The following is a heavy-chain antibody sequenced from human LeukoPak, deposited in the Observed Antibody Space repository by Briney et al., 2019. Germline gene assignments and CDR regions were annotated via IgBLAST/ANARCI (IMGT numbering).Heavy chain of an antibody. CDR1: GFTFSDYY. V-gene: IGHV3-11*01. J-gene: IGHJ4*02. D-gene: IGHD1-20*01. CDR2: ISSSGSTI. Sequence: PGGSLRLSCAASGFTFSDYYMSWIRQAPGKGLEWVSYISSSGSTIYYADSVKGRFTISRDNATNSLYLQMNSLRAEDTAVYYCAREGWPTNEYDWERGPIDYWGQGTLVTVSS. CDR3: AREGWPTNEYDWERGPIDY.